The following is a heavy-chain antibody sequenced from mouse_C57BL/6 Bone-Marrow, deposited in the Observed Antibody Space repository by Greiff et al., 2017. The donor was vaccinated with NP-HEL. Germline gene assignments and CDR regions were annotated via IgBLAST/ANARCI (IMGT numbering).Heavy chain of an antibody. CDR2: FHPYNDGT. V-gene: IGHV1-47*01. D-gene: IGHD2-1*01. CDR3: ATGGNYWYYFAY. J-gene: IGHJ2*01. CDR1: GYTFTTYP. Sequence: QVQLQQSGAELVKPGASVKMSCKASGYTFTTYPIEWVKQNHGKSLEWIGNFHPYNDGTEYNEKFKNKATLTVEKSSSTDYLELSRLTSDDSSVYYCATGGNYWYYFAYWGQGTTLTVSS.